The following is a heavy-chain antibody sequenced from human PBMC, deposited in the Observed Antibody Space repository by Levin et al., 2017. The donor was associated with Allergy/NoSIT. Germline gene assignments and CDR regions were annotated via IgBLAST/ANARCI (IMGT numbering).Heavy chain of an antibody. CDR3: ARHKRDGYNSSHRGAFDI. V-gene: IGHV4-59*08. Sequence: SETLSLTCTVSGGSISSYYWSWIRQPPGKGLEWIGYIYYSGSTNYNPSLKSRVTISVDTSKNQFSLKLSSVTAADTAVYYCARHKRDGYNSSHRGAFDIWGQGTMVTVSS. J-gene: IGHJ3*02. D-gene: IGHD5-24*01. CDR2: IYYSGST. CDR1: GGSISSYY.